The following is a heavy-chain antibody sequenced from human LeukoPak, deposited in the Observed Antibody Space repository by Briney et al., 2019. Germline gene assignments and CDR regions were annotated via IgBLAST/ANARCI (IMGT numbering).Heavy chain of an antibody. CDR1: GSSISSGYY. D-gene: IGHD4-11*01. Sequence: PSATLSLTCTVSGSSISSGYYWGWLRQPPGTGLEWIGSIYHSGSTYYNPSLKSRVTISVDTSKNQFSLKLSSVTAADTAVYYCARDSSPDYSGDYWGQGTLVTVSS. V-gene: IGHV4-38-2*02. J-gene: IGHJ4*02. CDR3: ARDSSPDYSGDY. CDR2: IYHSGST.